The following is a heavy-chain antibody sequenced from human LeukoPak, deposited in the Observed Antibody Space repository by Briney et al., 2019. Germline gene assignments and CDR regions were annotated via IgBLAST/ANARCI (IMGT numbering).Heavy chain of an antibody. Sequence: GGSLRLSCAASGFTFSSYAMHWVRLAPGKGLEWVAVISYDGSNKYYADSVKGRFTISRDNSKNTLYLQMNSLRAEDTAVYYCARESYSYGYESQNWFDPWGQGTLVTVSS. CDR3: ARESYSYGYESQNWFDP. D-gene: IGHD5-18*01. CDR1: GFTFSSYA. CDR2: ISYDGSNK. V-gene: IGHV3-30-3*01. J-gene: IGHJ5*02.